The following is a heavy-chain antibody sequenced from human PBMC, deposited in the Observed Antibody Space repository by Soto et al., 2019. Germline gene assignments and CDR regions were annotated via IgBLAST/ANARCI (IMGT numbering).Heavy chain of an antibody. D-gene: IGHD6-6*01. V-gene: IGHV4-31*03. CDR2: IYSNGDT. J-gene: IGHJ6*02. CDR3: ARRGGSSSGYYYYAMDV. CDR1: IDSMNSGGYY. Sequence: PSGPLSLTCSVSIDSMNSGGYYWSWIRQHPGKCLEWIGYIYSNGDTYYNPSLKSRVTISVDTSKNQFSLNLTSVTAADTAVYYCARRGGSSSGYYYYAMDVWGQGTTVTVSS.